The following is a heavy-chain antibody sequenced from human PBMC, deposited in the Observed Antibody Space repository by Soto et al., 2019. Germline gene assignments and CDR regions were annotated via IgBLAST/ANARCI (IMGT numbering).Heavy chain of an antibody. J-gene: IGHJ6*02. CDR2: IWYDGSNK. CDR1: GFTFSSYG. CDR3: ARELGDGYNSNYYYGMDV. Sequence: PVGSLRLSCAASGFTFSSYGMHWVRQAPGKGLEWVAVIWYDGSNKYYADSVKGRFTISRDNSKNTLYLQMNSPRAEDTAVYYCARELGDGYNSNYYYGMDVWGQGTTVNVSS. V-gene: IGHV3-33*01. D-gene: IGHD5-12*01.